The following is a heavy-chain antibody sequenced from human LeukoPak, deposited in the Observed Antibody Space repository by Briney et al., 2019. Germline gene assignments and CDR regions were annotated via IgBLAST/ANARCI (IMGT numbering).Heavy chain of an antibody. J-gene: IGHJ4*02. D-gene: IGHD1-26*01. CDR1: GFTFRNHA. CDR3: AKDRGMVGASVRAFDY. Sequence: PGGSLRLSCAASGFTFRNHAMNWVRQAPGKGLEWVSVTSGSGETTHYADSVKGRFTISRDNSQNTLYLEMSSLRGEDTALYYCAKDRGMVGASVRAFDYWGQGTLVTVSS. V-gene: IGHV3-23*01. CDR2: TSGSGETT.